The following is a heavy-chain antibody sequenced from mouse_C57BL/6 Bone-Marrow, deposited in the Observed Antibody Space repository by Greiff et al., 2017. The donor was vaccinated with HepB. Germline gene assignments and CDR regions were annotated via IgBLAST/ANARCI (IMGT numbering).Heavy chain of an antibody. Sequence: QVQLQQPGAELVKPGASVTLSCKASGYTFTSYWMQWVKQRPGQGLEWIGEIDPADSYTNYNQKFKGKATLTVDTSSSTAYMQLSSLTSEDSAVYYCARAYYGYDRLAYWGQGTLVTVSA. D-gene: IGHD2-2*01. CDR2: IDPADSYT. J-gene: IGHJ3*01. CDR1: GYTFTSYW. CDR3: ARAYYGYDRLAY. V-gene: IGHV1-50*01.